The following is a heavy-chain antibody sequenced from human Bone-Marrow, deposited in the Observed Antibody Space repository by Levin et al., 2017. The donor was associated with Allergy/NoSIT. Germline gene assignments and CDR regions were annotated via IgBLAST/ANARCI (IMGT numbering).Heavy chain of an antibody. J-gene: IGHJ4*02. CDR2: ISASGGST. CDR3: AKGLDSSGWKFDY. V-gene: IGHV3-23*01. Sequence: ASVKVSCAASGFTFSSYAMSWVRQAPGKELEWVSLISASGGSTYYADSVKGRFTISRDNSKNTLYLQTNSLRAEDTAVYYCAKGLDSSGWKFDYWGQGTLVTVSS. D-gene: IGHD6-19*01. CDR1: GFTFSSYA.